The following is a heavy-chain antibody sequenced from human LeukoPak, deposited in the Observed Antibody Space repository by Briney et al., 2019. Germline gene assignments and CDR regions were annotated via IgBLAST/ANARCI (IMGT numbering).Heavy chain of an antibody. D-gene: IGHD3-22*01. Sequence: GGSLRLSCAASGFTVSSNYMSWVRQAPGKGLEWVSVIYSGGSTYYADSVKGRFTIPRDNSKNTLYLQMNSLRAEDTAVYYCARDQDSSGWDAFDIWGQGTMVTVSS. CDR2: IYSGGST. CDR3: ARDQDSSGWDAFDI. CDR1: GFTVSSNY. V-gene: IGHV3-66*02. J-gene: IGHJ3*02.